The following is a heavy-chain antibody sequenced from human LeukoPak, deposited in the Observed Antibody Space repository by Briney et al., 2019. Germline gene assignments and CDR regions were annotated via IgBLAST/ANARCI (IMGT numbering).Heavy chain of an antibody. V-gene: IGHV3-48*03. Sequence: GGSLRLSCTASGFTFSGSAMNWVRQAPGKGLEWVSYISSSGSTIYYADSVKGRFTISRDNAKNSLYLQMKSLRAEDTAVYYCAELGITMIGGVWGKGTTVTISS. CDR3: AELGITMIGGV. CDR2: ISSSGSTI. CDR1: GFTFSGSA. D-gene: IGHD3-10*02. J-gene: IGHJ6*04.